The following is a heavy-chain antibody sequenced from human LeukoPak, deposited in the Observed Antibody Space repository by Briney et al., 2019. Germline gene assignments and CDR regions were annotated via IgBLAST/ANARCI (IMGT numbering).Heavy chain of an antibody. CDR2: INPSGGST. D-gene: IGHD2-2*02. Sequence: ASVKVSGMASGYTFTSYFMHWVGQAPGQRLEWMGIINPSGGSTSYAQKFQGRVIMTRDMSTSTVYMELSSLRSEDTAVYYCARDLDIVVVPAAIRAGPPSGFDPWGQGTLVTVSS. J-gene: IGHJ5*02. CDR1: GYTFTSYF. CDR3: ARDLDIVVVPAAIRAGPPSGFDP. V-gene: IGHV1-46*01.